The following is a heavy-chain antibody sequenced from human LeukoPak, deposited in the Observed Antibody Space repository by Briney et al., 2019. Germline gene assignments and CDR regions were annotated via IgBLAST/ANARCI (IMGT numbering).Heavy chain of an antibody. Sequence: GESLKISCKGSGYSFTSYWIGWVRQMPGKGLEWMGIIYPGDSDTRYSPSFQGQVTISADKSISTAYLQWSSLKASDTAMCYCARRTSSSWYVKGRFDPWGQGTLVTVSS. CDR3: ARRTSSSWYVKGRFDP. CDR2: IYPGDSDT. V-gene: IGHV5-51*01. CDR1: GYSFTSYW. J-gene: IGHJ5*02. D-gene: IGHD6-13*01.